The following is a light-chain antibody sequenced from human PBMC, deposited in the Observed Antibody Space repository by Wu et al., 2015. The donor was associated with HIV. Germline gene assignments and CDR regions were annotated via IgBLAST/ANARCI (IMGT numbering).Light chain of an antibody. CDR2: DTS. Sequence: EIVLTQSPATLSLSPGERGTLSCRASESVDPYLSWYQQKPGQAPRLLIYDTSNRATGIPARFSGSGSGTDFTLTISSLEPEDFAVYYCQHRSTWPLTFGGGTKGGDQT. V-gene: IGKV3-11*01. J-gene: IGKJ4*01. CDR3: QHRSTWPLT. CDR1: ESVDPY.